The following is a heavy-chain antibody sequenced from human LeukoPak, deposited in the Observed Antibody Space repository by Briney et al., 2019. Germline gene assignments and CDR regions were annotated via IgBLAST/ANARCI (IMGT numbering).Heavy chain of an antibody. D-gene: IGHD6-13*01. J-gene: IGHJ4*02. CDR3: ARAGYSRPYYFDF. CDR2: ISSSGSTI. Sequence: KPGGSLRLSCAASGFSFSDYYMSWLRQAPGKGLEWVSSISSSGSTIYYADSVKGLFTISRDNAINSLYLQMNSLRVEDTAVYYCARAGYSRPYYFDFWGQGTLVTVSS. CDR1: GFSFSDYY. V-gene: IGHV3-11*01.